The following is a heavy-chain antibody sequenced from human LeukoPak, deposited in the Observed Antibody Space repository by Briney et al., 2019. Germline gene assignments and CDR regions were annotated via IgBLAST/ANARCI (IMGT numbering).Heavy chain of an antibody. D-gene: IGHD2-15*01. CDR1: GFIFSNYA. CDR2: IKSKTDGGTA. J-gene: IGHJ4*02. CDR3: TTKRGGPASLQYFDY. V-gene: IGHV3-15*01. Sequence: PGGSLRLSCAASGFIFSNYAMSWVRQAPGKGLEWVGRIKSKTDGGTADYAAPVKGRFTISRDDSTNTLYLQMNSLTTEDTAVYYCTTKRGGPASLQYFDYWGQGTLVTVSS.